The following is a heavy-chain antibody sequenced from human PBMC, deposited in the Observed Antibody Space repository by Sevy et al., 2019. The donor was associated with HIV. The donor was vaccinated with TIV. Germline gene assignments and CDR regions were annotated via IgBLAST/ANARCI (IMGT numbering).Heavy chain of an antibody. CDR1: GFTFSNYG. CDR2: ISYDGSNE. D-gene: IGHD6-19*01. V-gene: IGHV3-30*18. J-gene: IGHJ5*02. Sequence: GGCLRLSCTASGFTFSNYGMHWVRQAPGRGLEWMAVISYDGSNEYYRDSVRGRFTISRDNSKNRLFMQMNSLRPEDTAIYYYEKDPAHNTQWLRNFFDPWGQGTLVTVSS. CDR3: EKDPAHNTQWLRNFFDP.